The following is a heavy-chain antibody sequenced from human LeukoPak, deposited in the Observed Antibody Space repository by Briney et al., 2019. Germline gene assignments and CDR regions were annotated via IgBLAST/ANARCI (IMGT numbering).Heavy chain of an antibody. J-gene: IGHJ4*02. CDR1: GYTFTSYA. D-gene: IGHD3-3*01. Sequence: ASVKVSCKASGYTFTSYAINWVLQATGQGLEWMGWMNPNSGNTGYAQKFQGRVTMTRNTSISTAYMELRSLRSEDTAVYYCARGQRPSITIFGVVTRKYYFDYWGQGTLVTVSS. V-gene: IGHV1-8*01. CDR3: ARGQRPSITIFGVVTRKYYFDY. CDR2: MNPNSGNT.